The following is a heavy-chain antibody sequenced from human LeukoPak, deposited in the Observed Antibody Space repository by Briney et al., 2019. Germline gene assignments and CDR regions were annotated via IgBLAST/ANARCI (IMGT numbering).Heavy chain of an antibody. V-gene: IGHV3-23*01. Sequence: PGGSLRLSCVASGFTFGSYAMSWVRQTPGKSLEWVSIITNGGVTTYYADSVRGRFTISRDNSKNTLYLQMNSLRAEDTAVYYCARDYANIAAAGNNWFDPWGQGTLVTVSS. D-gene: IGHD6-13*01. J-gene: IGHJ5*02. CDR1: GFTFGSYA. CDR3: ARDYANIAAAGNNWFDP. CDR2: ITNGGVTT.